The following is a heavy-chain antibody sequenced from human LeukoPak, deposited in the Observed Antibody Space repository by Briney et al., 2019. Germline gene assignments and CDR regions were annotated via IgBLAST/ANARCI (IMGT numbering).Heavy chain of an antibody. Sequence: SETLSRNCAVYGGSFSGYYWSWIRQPPGKGLEWIGEINHSGSTNYNPSLKSRVTISVDTSKNQFSLKLSSVTAADTAVYYCARGRSITIFGVVIQYYYYMDVWGKGTTVTASS. V-gene: IGHV4-34*01. CDR1: GGSFSGYY. J-gene: IGHJ6*03. CDR3: ARGRSITIFGVVIQYYYYMDV. D-gene: IGHD3-3*01. CDR2: INHSGST.